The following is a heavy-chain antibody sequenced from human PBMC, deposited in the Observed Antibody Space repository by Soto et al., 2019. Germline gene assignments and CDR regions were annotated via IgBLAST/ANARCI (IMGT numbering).Heavy chain of an antibody. Sequence: QVQVMQSGAEVKKPGASVKVSCMTSGYTFISYALNWVHQAPGQRLEWMGRINTGNGNTVYSQSFQGKITITRGTSAASPSMALRSLRPEDSAVYYCATVEGTVTTGWYGLDVWGQGTTVTVSS. CDR2: INTGNGNT. CDR3: ATVEGTVTTGWYGLDV. D-gene: IGHD4-17*01. V-gene: IGHV1-3*04. J-gene: IGHJ6*01. CDR1: GYTFISYA.